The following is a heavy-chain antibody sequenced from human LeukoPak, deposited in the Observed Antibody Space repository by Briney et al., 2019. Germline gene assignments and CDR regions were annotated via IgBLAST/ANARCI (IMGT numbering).Heavy chain of an antibody. CDR2: ISSSSSYI. CDR1: GFTFSSYN. J-gene: IGHJ4*02. Sequence: GGSLRLSCAASGFTFSSYNMNWVRQAPGKGLEWVSSISSSSSYIYYTDSVKGRFTISRDNAKNSLYLQMNSLRAEDTAVYYCARGGGIGGGCDYWGQGTLVTVSS. D-gene: IGHD3-16*01. CDR3: ARGGGIGGGCDY. V-gene: IGHV3-21*01.